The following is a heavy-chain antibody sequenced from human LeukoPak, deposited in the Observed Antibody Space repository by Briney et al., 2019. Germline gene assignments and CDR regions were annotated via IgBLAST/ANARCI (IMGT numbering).Heavy chain of an antibody. J-gene: IGHJ4*02. CDR2: INDDTP. CDR3: TRKGSQWDFQVDY. Sequence: GGSLRLSCTTSGFSFNTYSMSWVRQAPGKGLEWVSAINDDTPYYTDSVKGRFTISRDNSENSLYLQMDSLTAEDTAVYYCTRKGSQWDFQVDYWGQGTRVAVSS. V-gene: IGHV3-23*01. D-gene: IGHD1-26*01. CDR1: GFSFNTYS.